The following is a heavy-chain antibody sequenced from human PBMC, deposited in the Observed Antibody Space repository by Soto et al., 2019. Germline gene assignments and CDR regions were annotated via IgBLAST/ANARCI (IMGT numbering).Heavy chain of an antibody. V-gene: IGHV1-24*01. CDR2: FDPEDGET. Sequence: GASVKVSCKVSGYTLTELSMHWVRQAPGKGHEWMGGFDPEDGETIYAQKFQGRVTMTEDTSTDTAYMELSSLRSEDTAVYYCATPLTTRGPYSSSWYVLDYWGQGTLVTVSS. D-gene: IGHD6-13*01. J-gene: IGHJ4*02. CDR1: GYTLTELS. CDR3: ATPLTTRGPYSSSWYVLDY.